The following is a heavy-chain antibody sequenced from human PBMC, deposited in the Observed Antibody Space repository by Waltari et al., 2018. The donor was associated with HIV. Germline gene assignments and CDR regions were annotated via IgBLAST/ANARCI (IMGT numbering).Heavy chain of an antibody. CDR2: ISGYNGDP. V-gene: IGHV1-18*01. D-gene: IGHD3-22*01. CDR1: GYTFTSYG. J-gene: IGHJ6*02. Sequence: QFQLVQSGAEVKKPGASVKVSCKASGYTFTSYGISWVRQAPGQGLEWMGWISGYNGDPNYAKNFKGRATMTTDTSTSTAYMELRSLRSDDTAVYYCARVGDHSGYNAHTYYDYGMDVWGQGTTVTVSS. CDR3: ARVGDHSGYNAHTYYDYGMDV.